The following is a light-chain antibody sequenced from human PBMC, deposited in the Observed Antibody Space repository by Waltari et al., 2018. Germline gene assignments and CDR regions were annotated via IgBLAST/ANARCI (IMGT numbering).Light chain of an antibody. CDR3: MQALRTPLA. CDR1: QNLLHSYGHYR. Sequence: TQSLPSLSVTPGEPASISCRSSQNLLHSYGHYRLDWYLQRTGQSPQLLIYFASRRASGVPDRFSGSGSGTNFTLEISRVEAEDVGVYYCMQALRTPLAFGQGTRLEIK. J-gene: IGKJ5*01. CDR2: FAS. V-gene: IGKV2-28*01.